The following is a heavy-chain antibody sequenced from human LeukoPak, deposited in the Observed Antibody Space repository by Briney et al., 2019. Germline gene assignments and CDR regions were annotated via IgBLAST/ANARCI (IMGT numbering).Heavy chain of an antibody. Sequence: GASVKVSCKASGDTFTSYYMHWVRQAPGQGLEWMGIINPSGGSTSYAQKFQGRVTMTRDTSTSTVYMELSSLRSEDTAVYYCARDPKVAAAGTRYFDLWGRGTLVTVSS. CDR3: ARDPKVAAAGTRYFDL. V-gene: IGHV1-46*01. CDR2: INPSGGST. J-gene: IGHJ2*01. CDR1: GDTFTSYY. D-gene: IGHD6-13*01.